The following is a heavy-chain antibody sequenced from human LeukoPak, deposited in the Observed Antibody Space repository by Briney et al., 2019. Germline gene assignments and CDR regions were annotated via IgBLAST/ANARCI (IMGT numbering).Heavy chain of an antibody. CDR1: GGSISSGSYY. CDR3: ARDPIFGVEDYYYMDV. D-gene: IGHD3-3*01. J-gene: IGHJ6*03. V-gene: IGHV4-61*02. Sequence: SETLSLTCTVSGGSISSGSYYWGWIRQPAGKGLEWIGRIYTSGSTNYNPSLKSRVTISVDTSKNQFSLKLSSVTAADTAVYYCARDPIFGVEDYYYMDVWGKGTTVTVSS. CDR2: IYTSGST.